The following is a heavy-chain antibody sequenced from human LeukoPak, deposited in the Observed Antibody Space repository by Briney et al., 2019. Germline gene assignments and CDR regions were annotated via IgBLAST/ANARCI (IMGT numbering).Heavy chain of an antibody. CDR1: GDSMSSSNYY. CDR3: IARVPDDAFDI. CDR2: IYYPGTT. V-gene: IGHV4-39*01. J-gene: IGHJ3*02. D-gene: IGHD1-14*01. Sequence: PSETLSLTCSVSGDSMSSSNYYWGWIRQSPGKGLEWIGSIYYPGTTYYNPSLKSRVTISVNTPKTQLSLKLRSVTAADTAVYFCIARVPDDAFDIWGQGTMVTVSS.